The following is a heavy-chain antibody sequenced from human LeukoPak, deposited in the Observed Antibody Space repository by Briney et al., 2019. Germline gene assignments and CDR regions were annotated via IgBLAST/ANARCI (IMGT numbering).Heavy chain of an antibody. CDR1: GFTFSSYG. CDR3: AKGYGGSHFDY. D-gene: IGHD4-23*01. Sequence: GGSLRLSCAASGFTFSSYGMHWVRQAPGKGLEWVAFIRYDESKTYYADSVRGRFTISRDNSKNTLYLQMNGLRLEDAAIYYCAKGYGGSHFDYWGQGALVAVSS. CDR2: IRYDESKT. J-gene: IGHJ4*02. V-gene: IGHV3-30*02.